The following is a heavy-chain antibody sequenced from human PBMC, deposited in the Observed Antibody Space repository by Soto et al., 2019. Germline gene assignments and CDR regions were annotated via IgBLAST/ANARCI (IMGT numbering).Heavy chain of an antibody. CDR3: TRQSYNWNDY. CDR1: GFTFSGSA. V-gene: IGHV3-73*01. Sequence: QPGGSLRLSCAASGFTFSGSAMHWVRQASGKGLEWVGRIRSKANSYATAYAASVTGRFTISRDDSQNTAYLQMNSLETEDTAVYYCTRQSYNWNDYWGHGTLVTVSS. CDR2: IRSKANSYAT. J-gene: IGHJ5*01.